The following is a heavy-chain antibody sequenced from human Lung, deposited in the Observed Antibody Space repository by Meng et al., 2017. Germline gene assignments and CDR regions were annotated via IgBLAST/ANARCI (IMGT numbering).Heavy chain of an antibody. CDR1: GFTFSSYE. CDR3: ARGQIQLWLAGFDY. V-gene: IGHV3-48*03. Sequence: GGSLRLSCAASGFTFSSYEMNWVRQAPGKGLEWVSYISSSGSTIYYADSVKGRFTISRDNVKNSLYLQMNSLRAEDTAVYYCARGQIQLWLAGFDYWGQGTLVTVSS. D-gene: IGHD5-18*01. CDR2: ISSSGSTI. J-gene: IGHJ4*02.